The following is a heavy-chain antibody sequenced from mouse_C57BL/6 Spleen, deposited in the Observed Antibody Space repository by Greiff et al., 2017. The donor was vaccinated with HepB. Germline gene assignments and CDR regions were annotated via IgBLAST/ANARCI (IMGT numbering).Heavy chain of an antibody. Sequence: QVQLQQPGAELVMPGASVKLSCKASGYTFTSYWMHWVKQRPGQGLEWIGEIDPSDSYTNYNQKFKGKSTLTVDKSSSTAYVQLSSLTSEDSAVYDCARGRYGYYAMDYWGQGTTVTVSS. CDR1: GYTFTSYW. J-gene: IGHJ4*01. CDR2: IDPSDSYT. V-gene: IGHV1-69*01. D-gene: IGHD1-1*02. CDR3: ARGRYGYYAMDY.